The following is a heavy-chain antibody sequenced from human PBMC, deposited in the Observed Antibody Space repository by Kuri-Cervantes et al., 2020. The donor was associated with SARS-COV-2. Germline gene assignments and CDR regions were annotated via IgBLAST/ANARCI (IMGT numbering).Heavy chain of an antibody. CDR3: AKVVRDWEVEDDAFDI. D-gene: IGHD3/OR15-3a*01. V-gene: IGHV3-30*18. CDR2: ISYDGSNK. Sequence: GESLKISCAASGFTFSSYGMHWVRQAPGKGLEWVAVISYDGSNKYYAASVKGRFTISRDNSKNTLYLQMNSLRAEDTAIYYCAKVVRDWEVEDDAFDIWGQGTMVTVSS. J-gene: IGHJ3*02. CDR1: GFTFSSYG.